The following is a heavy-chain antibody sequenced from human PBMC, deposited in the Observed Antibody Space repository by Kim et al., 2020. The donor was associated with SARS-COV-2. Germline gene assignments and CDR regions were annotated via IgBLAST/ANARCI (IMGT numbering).Heavy chain of an antibody. V-gene: IGHV3-48*03. CDR3: ARERSGRAFDI. D-gene: IGHD2-15*01. CDR2: INSPARTI. Sequence: GGSLRLSCAASGFTFSTSAMNWVRQAPGKGLEWVSYINSPARTIFYADSVKGRFTISRDNAKNSLYLQMNSLRADDTAVYYCARERSGRAFDIWGQGTMVTVSS. J-gene: IGHJ3*02. CDR1: GFTFSTSA.